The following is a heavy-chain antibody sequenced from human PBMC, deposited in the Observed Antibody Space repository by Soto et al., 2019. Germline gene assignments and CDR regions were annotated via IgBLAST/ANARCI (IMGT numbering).Heavy chain of an antibody. CDR2: ISAHNGNT. D-gene: IGHD1-1*01. CDR3: ARGRYGDY. V-gene: IGHV1-18*01. Sequence: QVHLVQSGAEVKKPGASVKVSCKGSGYDFTTYGITWVRQAPGQGLEWMAWISAHNGNTDYAQKLQCRVNLTRDTSTSTAYMELRSLRSDDPAVYYCARGRYGDYWGQGALVTVSS. CDR1: GYDFTTYG. J-gene: IGHJ4*02.